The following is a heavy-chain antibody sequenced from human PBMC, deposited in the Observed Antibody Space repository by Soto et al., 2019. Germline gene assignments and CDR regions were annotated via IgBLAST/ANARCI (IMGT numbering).Heavy chain of an antibody. Sequence: QVQLVESGGGVVQPGRSLRLSCAASGFTFSSYAMHWVRQAPGKGLEWVAVISYDGSNKYYADSVKGRFTISRDNSKNTLYLQMNSLRAEDTAVYYCARDLSERYYDFWSGYTNVDVGFDYWGQGTLVTVSS. J-gene: IGHJ4*02. CDR1: GFTFSSYA. D-gene: IGHD3-3*01. CDR2: ISYDGSNK. V-gene: IGHV3-30-3*01. CDR3: ARDLSERYYDFWSGYTNVDVGFDY.